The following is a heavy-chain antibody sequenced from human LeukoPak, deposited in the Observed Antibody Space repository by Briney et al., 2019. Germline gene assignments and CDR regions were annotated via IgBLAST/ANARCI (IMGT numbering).Heavy chain of an antibody. J-gene: IGHJ4*02. Sequence: PSETLSLTCTVSGYSISSGYYWGWIRQPPVKGLEWIGNIYHSGSTYYNPSLKSRVTISVDTSKNQFSLKLCSVTAADTAVYCCARDSIAAVVDYWGQGTLVTVSS. CDR2: IYHSGST. D-gene: IGHD6-13*01. V-gene: IGHV4-38-2*02. CDR1: GYSISSGYY. CDR3: ARDSIAAVVDY.